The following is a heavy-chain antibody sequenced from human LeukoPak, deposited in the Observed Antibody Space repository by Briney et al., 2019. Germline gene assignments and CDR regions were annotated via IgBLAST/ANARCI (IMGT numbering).Heavy chain of an antibody. V-gene: IGHV1-2*02. CDR3: ARGSGWNRNAFDI. CDR1: GYTFTGYY. J-gene: IGHJ3*02. D-gene: IGHD6-19*01. CDR2: INPNSGGT. Sequence: ASVKVSCKASGYTFTGYYMHWVRQAPGQGLEWMGWINPNSGGTNYAQKFQGRVTMTRDTSISTAYMELSRLRSDDTAVYYCARGSGWNRNAFDIWGQETMVTVSS.